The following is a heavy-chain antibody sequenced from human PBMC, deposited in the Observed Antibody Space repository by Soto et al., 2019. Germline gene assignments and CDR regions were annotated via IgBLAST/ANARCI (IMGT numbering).Heavy chain of an antibody. D-gene: IGHD2-2*01. V-gene: IGHV3-30-3*01. CDR3: ARVGDIVLVPAASWFDP. Sequence: QVQLVESGGGVVQPGRSLRLSCAASGFTFSSYAMHWVRQAPGKGLEWVAVISYDGSNKYYADSVKGRFTISRDNSKNXXYLQMNSLRAEDTAVYYCARVGDIVLVPAASWFDPWGQGTLVTVSS. J-gene: IGHJ5*02. CDR2: ISYDGSNK. CDR1: GFTFSSYA.